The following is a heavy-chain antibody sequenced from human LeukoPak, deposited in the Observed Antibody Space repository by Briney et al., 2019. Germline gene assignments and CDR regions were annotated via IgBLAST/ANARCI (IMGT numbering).Heavy chain of an antibody. D-gene: IGHD3-22*01. J-gene: IGHJ4*02. CDR1: GFTFSSYA. V-gene: IGHV3-23*01. CDR2: ISGSGGST. CDR3: AKSYYYDSSGYYLRLFFDY. Sequence: GGSLRLSCAASGFTFSSYAMSWVRQAPGKGLEWVSAISGSGGSTYYADSVKGRFTISRDNSKNTLYLQMNSLRAEDTAVYYCAKSYYYDSSGYYLRLFFDYWGQGTLVTVSS.